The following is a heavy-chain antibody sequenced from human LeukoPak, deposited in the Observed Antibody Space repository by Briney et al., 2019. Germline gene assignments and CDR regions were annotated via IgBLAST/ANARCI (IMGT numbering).Heavy chain of an antibody. V-gene: IGHV4-59*01. CDR3: VRGPTRYYFDY. D-gene: IGHD1-1*01. Sequence: SETLSLTCTVSGGSINTYYWSWIRQPPGKGLEWIGHILYRGSTNHNPSLKSRVTISLDTSNNQFSLKLSFVTTADTAVYFCVRGPTRYYFDYWGQGTLVTVSS. J-gene: IGHJ4*02. CDR1: GGSINTYY. CDR2: ILYRGST.